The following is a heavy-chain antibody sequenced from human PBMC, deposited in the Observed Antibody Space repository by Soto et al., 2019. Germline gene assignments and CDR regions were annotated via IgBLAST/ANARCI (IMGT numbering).Heavy chain of an antibody. CDR1: GFSLSTSGVG. CDR3: AHSAPGTYYYGSGSYYDAFDI. V-gene: IGHV2-5*01. Sequence: SGPTLVKPTQTLTLTCTFSGFSLSTSGVGVGWIRQPPGKALEWLALIYWNDDKRYSPSLKSRLTITKDTSKNQVVLTMTNMDPVDTATYYCAHSAPGTYYYGSGSYYDAFDIWGQGTMVTVSS. D-gene: IGHD3-10*01. J-gene: IGHJ3*02. CDR2: IYWNDDK.